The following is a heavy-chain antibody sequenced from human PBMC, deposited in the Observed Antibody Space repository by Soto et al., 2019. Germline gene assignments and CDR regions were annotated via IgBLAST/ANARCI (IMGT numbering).Heavy chain of an antibody. CDR2: ISGSAGST. J-gene: IGHJ3*01. D-gene: IGHD2-2*01. Sequence: GGSLRLSCAASGFTFSSDAMSWVRQAPGKGLEWVCAISGSAGSTDDADAVKCRFTSARDKSKNTLYLQRNSLRAEDMALYYCAKEYCSSTSCSGWGQGTMVTVSS. CDR3: AKEYCSSTSCSG. V-gene: IGHV3-23*01. CDR1: GFTFSSDA.